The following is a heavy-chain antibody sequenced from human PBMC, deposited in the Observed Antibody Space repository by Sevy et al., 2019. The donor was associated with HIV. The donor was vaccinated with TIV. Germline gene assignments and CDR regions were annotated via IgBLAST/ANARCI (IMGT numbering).Heavy chain of an antibody. CDR3: ARETGSSHXDY. Sequence: GGSLRLSCAXSGFTXXXYWMSWVRQAPGKGLEWVANINQEXSEKYYVDSVKGRFTISRDNGKNSLYLQXNSLRAEDTAVYYCARETGSSHXDYWGQGTLVTVSS. V-gene: IGHV3-7*01. D-gene: IGHD3-10*01. CDR2: INQEXSEK. J-gene: IGHJ4*02. CDR1: GFTXXXYW.